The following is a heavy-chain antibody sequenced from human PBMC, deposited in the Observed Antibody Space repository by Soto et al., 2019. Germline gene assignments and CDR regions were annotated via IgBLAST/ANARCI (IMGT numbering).Heavy chain of an antibody. Sequence: QVQLVQSGAEVRKPGASVKVSCKASGYTFTTYGISWVRQAPGQGLEWMGWISGYNGHTKYAQKFQGRVTMTTDTPTSTVYIHLRSLRSDDTAVYYCASQAAMPYYYSGLDVWGQGTTVTVSS. CDR2: ISGYNGHT. J-gene: IGHJ6*02. D-gene: IGHD2-2*01. CDR1: GYTFTTYG. V-gene: IGHV1-18*01. CDR3: ASQAAMPYYYSGLDV.